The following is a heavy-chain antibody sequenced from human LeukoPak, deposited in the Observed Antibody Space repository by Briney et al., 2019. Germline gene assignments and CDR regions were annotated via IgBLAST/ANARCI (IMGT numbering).Heavy chain of an antibody. CDR1: GYTFTSYG. V-gene: IGHV1-18*01. CDR3: ASGRFGELSFDY. CDR2: ISAYNGNT. D-gene: IGHD3-10*01. Sequence: ASVKVSCKASGYTFTSYGISWVRQAPGQGLEWMGWISAYNGNTNYAQKLQGRGTMTTDTSTSTAYMELRNLRSDDTAVYYCASGRFGELSFDYWGQGTLVTVSS. J-gene: IGHJ4*02.